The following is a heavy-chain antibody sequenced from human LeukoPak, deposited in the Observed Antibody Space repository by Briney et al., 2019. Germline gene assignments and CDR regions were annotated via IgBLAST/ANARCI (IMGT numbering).Heavy chain of an antibody. CDR1: GYTFTSYG. CDR3: ARVWYSGYDEYFDY. D-gene: IGHD5-12*01. Sequence: ASVKVSCKASGYTFTSYGISWVRQAPGQGVEWMGWISAYNGNTNYAQKLQGRVTMTTDTSTSTAYMELRSLRSDDTAVYYCARVWYSGYDEYFDYWGQGTLVTVSS. CDR2: ISAYNGNT. J-gene: IGHJ4*02. V-gene: IGHV1-18*01.